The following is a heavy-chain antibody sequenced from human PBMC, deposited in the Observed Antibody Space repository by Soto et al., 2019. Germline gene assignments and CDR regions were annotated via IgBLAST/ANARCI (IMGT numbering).Heavy chain of an antibody. CDR1: GFTFSIYS. D-gene: IGHD3-10*01. CDR3: ATYYGSGSYFPDHYYYGMDV. V-gene: IGHV3-48*01. CDR2: ISSTSSTI. Sequence: GGSLRLSCAASGFTFSIYSMNWVRQAPGKGLEWISYISSTSSTIYYADSVKGRFTISRDNAKNSLYLQMNSLRAEDTAVYYCATYYGSGSYFPDHYYYGMDVWGQGTTVTV. J-gene: IGHJ6*02.